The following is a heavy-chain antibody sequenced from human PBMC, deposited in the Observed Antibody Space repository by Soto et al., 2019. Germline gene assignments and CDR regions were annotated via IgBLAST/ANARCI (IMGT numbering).Heavy chain of an antibody. V-gene: IGHV5-10-1*01. J-gene: IGHJ6*02. CDR3: AARESCTSTNFNNGMDV. CDR1: GYSFTSYW. Sequence: PGESLKISCKGSGYSFTSYWLIWVRQMPGKGLEWIGRIDPSDSYTNYSPSFQGHVTISTEKSISTAYLQWSTLKASDTAMYYCAARESCTSTNFNNGMDVWGQGTTVHVSS. CDR2: IDPSDSYT. D-gene: IGHD2-2*01.